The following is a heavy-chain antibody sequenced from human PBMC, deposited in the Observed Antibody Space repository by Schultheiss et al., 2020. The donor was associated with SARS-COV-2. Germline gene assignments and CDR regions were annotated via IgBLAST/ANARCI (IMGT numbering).Heavy chain of an antibody. J-gene: IGHJ6*02. CDR1: GGSFSGYY. D-gene: IGHD4-23*01. V-gene: IGHV4-34*01. Sequence: SETLSLTCAVYGGSFSGYYWSWIRHPPGKGLEWIGEINHSGSTNYNPSLKSRVTISVDTSKNQFSLKLSSVTAADTAVYYCARGGGNPGYYYYGMDVWGQGTTVTVSS. CDR2: INHSGST. CDR3: ARGGGNPGYYYYGMDV.